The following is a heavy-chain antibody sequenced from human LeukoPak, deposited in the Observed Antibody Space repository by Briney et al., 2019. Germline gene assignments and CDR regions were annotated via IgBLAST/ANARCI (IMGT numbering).Heavy chain of an antibody. D-gene: IGHD6-19*01. CDR3: APSWGSSGWYSWFDP. CDR2: FDPEDGGT. V-gene: IGHV1-24*01. CDR1: GYTFTSYY. J-gene: IGHJ5*02. Sequence: ASVKVSCKASGYTFTSYYMHWVRQAPGEGLEWMGGFDPEDGGTIYAQKFQGRVTMTEDTSTDTAYMEVSSLRSEDTAVYYCAPSWGSSGWYSWFDPWGQGTLVTVSS.